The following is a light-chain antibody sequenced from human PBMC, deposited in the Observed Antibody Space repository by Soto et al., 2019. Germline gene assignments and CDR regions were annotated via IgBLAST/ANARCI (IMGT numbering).Light chain of an antibody. V-gene: IGKV1-13*02. J-gene: IGKJ4*01. Sequence: AIQLTQSPSSLSASVGDRVTITCRASQGIGSALAWYQQKPGKAPKLLIYDASSLQSGVPSRFSGSGSETEFTLSISSLQPEDFATYFCQQIYSAPLTFGGGTKVEIK. CDR3: QQIYSAPLT. CDR2: DAS. CDR1: QGIGSA.